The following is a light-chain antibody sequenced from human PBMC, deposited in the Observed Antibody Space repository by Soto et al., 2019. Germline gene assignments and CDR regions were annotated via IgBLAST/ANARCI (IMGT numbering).Light chain of an antibody. CDR3: GAWDSSLNVYV. CDR1: RSNLGTYY. CDR2: DNS. V-gene: IGLV1-51*01. Sequence: QSVLTQPPSVSAAPGQKIIISCSGSRSNLGTYYVSWYHQLPGTAPKVVIYDNSRRPSGIPDRFSGSKSGTSATLAITGLQTGDEGNYSCGAWDSSLNVYVFAGGTKVTVL. J-gene: IGLJ1*01.